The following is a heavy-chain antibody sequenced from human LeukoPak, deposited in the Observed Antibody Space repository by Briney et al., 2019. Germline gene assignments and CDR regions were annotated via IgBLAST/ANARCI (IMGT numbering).Heavy chain of an antibody. J-gene: IGHJ4*02. CDR2: IRSKANSYAT. V-gene: IGHV3-73*01. CDR3: ISLDYDILTGSPQG. Sequence: GGSLRLSCAASGFKFSGSSMHWVRQASGKGLEWVGRIRSKANSYATAYAASVKGRFTISRDDSDNTAYLQMNGLTTEDTAVYYCISLDYDILTGSPQGWGQGTLVTVSS. D-gene: IGHD3-9*01. CDR1: GFKFSGSS.